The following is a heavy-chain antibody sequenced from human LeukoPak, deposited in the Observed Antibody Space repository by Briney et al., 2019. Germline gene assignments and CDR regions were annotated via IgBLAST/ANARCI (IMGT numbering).Heavy chain of an antibody. V-gene: IGHV4-39*01. D-gene: IGHD2-15*01. CDR2: IYYSGTT. CDR3: ARVRRYCSGGSCPVYNWFDP. CDR1: GGSISSSSHY. Sequence: PSETLSLTCIVSGGSISSSSHYWGWIRQSPGKGLEWIGSIYYSGTTHNNPTLKSRVTISVDTSKHQFSLKLSSVTAADTAVYYCARVRRYCSGGSCPVYNWFDPWGQGTLVTVSS. J-gene: IGHJ5*02.